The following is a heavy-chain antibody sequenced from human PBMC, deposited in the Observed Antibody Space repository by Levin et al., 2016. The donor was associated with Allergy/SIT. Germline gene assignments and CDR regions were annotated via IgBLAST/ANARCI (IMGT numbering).Heavy chain of an antibody. Sequence: GGSLRLSCAASGFTFSSYGMHWVRQAPGKGLEWVAVISYDGSNKYYADSVKGRFTISRDNSKNTLYLQMNSLRAEDTAVYYCAKDLTTVARGLDYWGQGTLVTVSS. CDR3: AKDLTTVARGLDY. CDR2: ISYDGSNK. CDR1: GFTFSSYG. J-gene: IGHJ4*02. D-gene: IGHD4-23*01. V-gene: IGHV3-30*18.